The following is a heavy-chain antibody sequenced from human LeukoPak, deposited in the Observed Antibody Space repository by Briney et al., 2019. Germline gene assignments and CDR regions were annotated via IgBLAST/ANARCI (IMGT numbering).Heavy chain of an antibody. CDR2: INPSGGST. J-gene: IGHJ3*02. CDR3: ARDPAPAAGTEGDAFDI. Sequence: GASVKVSCKASGYTFTSYYMHWVRQAPGQGLEWMGIINPSGGSTSYAQKFQGRVTMTRDTSTSTVYMGLSSLRSEDTAVYYCARDPAPAAGTEGDAFDIWGQGTMVTVSS. V-gene: IGHV1-46*01. CDR1: GYTFTSYY. D-gene: IGHD6-13*01.